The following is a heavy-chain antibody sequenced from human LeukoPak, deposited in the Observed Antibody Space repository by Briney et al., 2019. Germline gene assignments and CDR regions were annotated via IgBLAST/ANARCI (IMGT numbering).Heavy chain of an antibody. CDR1: GFTFSSYG. D-gene: IGHD1-26*01. J-gene: IGHJ4*02. V-gene: IGHV3-30*02. CDR3: AKDRRDSGSRGYYFDY. CDR2: IRYDGSNK. Sequence: GGSLRLSCAASGFTFSSYGMHWVRQAPGKGLEWVAFIRYDGSNKYYADSVKGRFTISRDNSKNTLYLQMNSLRAEDTAVYYCAKDRRDSGSRGYYFDYWGQGTLVTVSS.